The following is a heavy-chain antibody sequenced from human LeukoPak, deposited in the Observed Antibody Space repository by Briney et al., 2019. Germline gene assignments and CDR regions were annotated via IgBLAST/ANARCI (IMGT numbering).Heavy chain of an antibody. J-gene: IGHJ6*02. CDR3: TRLSAGGMDV. D-gene: IGHD2/OR15-2a*01. CDR1: GFTFSGSA. CDR2: IRSKANNYAT. V-gene: IGHV3-73*01. Sequence: AGGSLRLSCAASGFTFSGSAMHWVRQASGKGLEWVSRIRSKANNYATAYAASVQGRFTISRDDSKNTAYLQMNSLKTEDTAVYYCTRLSAGGMDVWGQGTTVTVSS.